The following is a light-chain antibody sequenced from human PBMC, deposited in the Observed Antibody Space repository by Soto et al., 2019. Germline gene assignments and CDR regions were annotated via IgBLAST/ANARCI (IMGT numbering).Light chain of an antibody. CDR1: QSIDGSF. CDR2: GAS. J-gene: IGKJ2*01. Sequence: EIVLTQSPGTLSLSPGERATLSCRASQSIDGSFLAWYQQKPGQAPRLLISGASGRATGIPDRFSGSESTTDFTLTNSRLGPEDFAVYYCQHYGSSPPMYTFGQGTKLEMK. V-gene: IGKV3-20*01. CDR3: QHYGSSPPMYT.